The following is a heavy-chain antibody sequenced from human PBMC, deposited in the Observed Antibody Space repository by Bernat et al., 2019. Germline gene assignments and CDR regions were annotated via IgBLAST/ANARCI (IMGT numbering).Heavy chain of an antibody. D-gene: IGHD2-2*01. J-gene: IGHJ5*01. CDR2: INPYNGNT. Sequence: QVQLLQSGTDVKKPGASLRVSCKASCYTFINYGITWVRQPPGQGLEWMGWINPYNGNTNYAQTVQGRVTMTTDTSTSTAYMEMTSLRSDDTAVYYCAAAPSQVPAANIWFDPWGQGTLVTVSS. V-gene: IGHV1-18*01. CDR3: AAAPSQVPAANIWFDP. CDR1: CYTFINYG.